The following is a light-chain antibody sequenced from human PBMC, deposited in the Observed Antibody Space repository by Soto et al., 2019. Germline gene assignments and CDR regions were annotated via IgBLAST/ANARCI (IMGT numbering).Light chain of an antibody. CDR3: QQRSNWPPYT. CDR2: DAS. V-gene: IGKV3-11*01. J-gene: IGKJ2*01. Sequence: EIVLTQSPATLSLSPGERATLSCRASQSVSSYLAWYQQKPGQAPRLLIYDASNRATGIPARFSGSGSGTDFTLTISSLEPEDFAVDYCQQRSNWPPYTFVQGTKLEIK. CDR1: QSVSSY.